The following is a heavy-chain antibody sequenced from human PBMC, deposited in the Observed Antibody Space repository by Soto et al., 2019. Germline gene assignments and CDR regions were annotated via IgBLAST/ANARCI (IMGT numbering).Heavy chain of an antibody. CDR3: VKVHGDYDPYFDY. CDR1: GFTFSSYA. Sequence: EVQLLESGGGLVQPGGSLRLSCAASGFTFSSYAMSWVRQAPGKGLEWVSAISGSGGSTYYADSVKGRFTISRDNSKNTLYLQINSLRAEDTAVYYCVKVHGDYDPYFDYWGQGTLVTVSS. V-gene: IGHV3-23*01. CDR2: ISGSGGST. D-gene: IGHD4-17*01. J-gene: IGHJ4*02.